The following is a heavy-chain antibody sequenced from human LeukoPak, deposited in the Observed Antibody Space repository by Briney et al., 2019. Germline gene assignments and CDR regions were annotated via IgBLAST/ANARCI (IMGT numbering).Heavy chain of an antibody. J-gene: IGHJ4*02. CDR2: IYYSGST. V-gene: IGHV4-61*01. Sequence: PSETLSLTCTVSGGSVSSGTYYWSWIRQPPGKGLECIGNIYYSGSTNYNPSLKSRVTISVDTSKNQFSLKLSSVTAADTAVYYCARGYGSGWYFDYWGQGTLVTASS. CDR1: GGSVSSGTYY. CDR3: ARGYGSGWYFDY. D-gene: IGHD6-19*01.